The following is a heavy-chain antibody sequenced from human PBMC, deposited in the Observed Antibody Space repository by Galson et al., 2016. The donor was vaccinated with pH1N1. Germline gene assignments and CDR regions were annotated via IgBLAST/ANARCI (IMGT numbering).Heavy chain of an antibody. D-gene: IGHD3-3*01. J-gene: IGHJ3*02. Sequence: CAISGDSVSSNSATWNWIRQSPSRGLEWLGRTYYRSKWYNDYAESVKSRLIISPDTSKNQLSLPLNSVTPADTAVYYCARGVIDYDFWSGYQDHAAFDTWGQGTMVIASS. CDR2: TYYRSKWYN. V-gene: IGHV6-1*01. CDR1: GDSVSSNSAT. CDR3: ARGVIDYDFWSGYQDHAAFDT.